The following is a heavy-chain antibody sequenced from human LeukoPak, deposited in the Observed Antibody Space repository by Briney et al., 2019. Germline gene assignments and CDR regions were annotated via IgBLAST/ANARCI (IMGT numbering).Heavy chain of an antibody. D-gene: IGHD3-9*01. V-gene: IGHV4-39*01. J-gene: IGHJ4*02. CDR2: IYYSGST. CDR1: GGSISSSSYY. Sequence: PSETLSLTCTVSGGSISSSSYYWGWIRQPPGKGLEWIGSIYYSGSTYYNPSPKSRVTISVDTSKNQFSLKLSSVTAADTAVYYCARCGNYDILTGYYGWGQGTLVTVSS. CDR3: ARCGNYDILTGYYG.